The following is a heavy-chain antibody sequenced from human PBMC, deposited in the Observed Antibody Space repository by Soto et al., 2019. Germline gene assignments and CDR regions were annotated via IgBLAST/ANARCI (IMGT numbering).Heavy chain of an antibody. D-gene: IGHD3-10*01. V-gene: IGHV3-66*01. CDR3: ARDLHGSGKPDF. Sequence: EVQLVESGGGLVQPGGSLRLSCAASGFTVSSNYMSWVRQAPGKGLEWVSVIYSGGSTYYADSVKGRFTISRDNSKNTLYRQMNSLRAEDTAVYYCARDLHGSGKPDFWGQGTLVTVSS. CDR1: GFTVSSNY. J-gene: IGHJ4*02. CDR2: IYSGGST.